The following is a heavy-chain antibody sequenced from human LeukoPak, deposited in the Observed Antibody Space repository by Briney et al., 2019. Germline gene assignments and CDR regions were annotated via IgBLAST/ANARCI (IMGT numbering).Heavy chain of an antibody. Sequence: SETLSLTCAVYGGSFSGYYWSWIRQPPGKGLEWIGEINHSGSTNYNTSLKSRVTISVDTSKNQFSLKLSSVTAADTAVYYCARGQVDFWSGYHDYWGQGTLVTVSS. CDR3: ARGQVDFWSGYHDY. CDR1: GGSFSGYY. D-gene: IGHD3-3*01. CDR2: INHSGST. V-gene: IGHV4-34*01. J-gene: IGHJ4*02.